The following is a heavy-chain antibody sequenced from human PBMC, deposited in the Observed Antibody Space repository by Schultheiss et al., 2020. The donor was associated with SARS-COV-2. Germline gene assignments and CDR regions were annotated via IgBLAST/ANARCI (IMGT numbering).Heavy chain of an antibody. J-gene: IGHJ4*02. Sequence: GGSLRLSCEASGFTFFTHAMTWVRQAPGKGLEWVAAISGSGGSTYYADSVKGRFTISRDNSKNTLYLQMNSLRAEDTAVYYCAKDGWELLLDYWGQGTLVTVSS. CDR2: ISGSGGST. CDR3: AKDGWELLLDY. D-gene: IGHD1-26*01. CDR1: GFTFFTHA. V-gene: IGHV3-23*01.